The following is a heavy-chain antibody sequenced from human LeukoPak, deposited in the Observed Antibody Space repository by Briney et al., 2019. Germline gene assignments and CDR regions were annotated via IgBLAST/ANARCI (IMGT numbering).Heavy chain of an antibody. J-gene: IGHJ4*02. D-gene: IGHD5-24*01. CDR1: GFTFKHYG. Sequence: GGSLRLSCAASGFTFKHYGMHWVRQAPGKGLEWVAHIQPNGNDKYYGDSVKGRFNVSRDNSKNTLYLQLNGLRAEDTALYYCAKRDGETEFDYWGQGTLVTVSS. V-gene: IGHV3-30*02. CDR3: AKRDGETEFDY. CDR2: IQPNGNDK.